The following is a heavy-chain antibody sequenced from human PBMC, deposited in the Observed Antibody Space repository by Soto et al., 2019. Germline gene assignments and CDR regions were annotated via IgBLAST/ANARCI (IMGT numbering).Heavy chain of an antibody. Sequence: SVNVSCKASGGTFSSYAISWVRQATGQGLEWMGGIIPIFGTANYAQKFQGRVTITADESTSTAYMELSSLRSEDTAVYYCARDPSLLLWFGELLDRPYYYGMDVWGQGTTVTVSS. D-gene: IGHD3-10*01. J-gene: IGHJ6*02. CDR2: IIPIFGTA. V-gene: IGHV1-69*13. CDR1: GGTFSSYA. CDR3: ARDPSLLLWFGELLDRPYYYGMDV.